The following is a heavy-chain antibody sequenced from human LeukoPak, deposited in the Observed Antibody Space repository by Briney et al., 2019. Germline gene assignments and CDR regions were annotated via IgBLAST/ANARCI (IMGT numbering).Heavy chain of an antibody. J-gene: IGHJ4*02. CDR2: ISRSTTTM. V-gene: IGHV3-48*01. Sequence: PGRSLTLSCVASGFTFSNYNMNWVRQAPGKGLEWISYISRSTTTMYHADSVRGRFTISRDNAKNSLYLQVNSLRADDTAVYYCAFDPRGGWNLDYWGQGTLVTVSS. CDR3: AFDPRGGWNLDY. D-gene: IGHD6-19*01. CDR1: GFTFSNYN.